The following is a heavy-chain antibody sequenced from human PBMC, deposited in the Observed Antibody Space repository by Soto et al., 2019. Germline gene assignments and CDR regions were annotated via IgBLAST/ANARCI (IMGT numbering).Heavy chain of an antibody. V-gene: IGHV3-33*01. CDR2: IWYDGSNK. CDR1: GFTFSSYG. Sequence: HPGGSLRLSCAASGFTFSSYGMHWVRQAPGKGLEWVAVIWYDGSNKYYADSVKGRFTISRDNSKNTLYLQMNSLRAEDTAVYYCARNRISGWYKGDHAFDIWGQGTMVTVSS. J-gene: IGHJ3*02. CDR3: ARNRISGWYKGDHAFDI. D-gene: IGHD6-19*01.